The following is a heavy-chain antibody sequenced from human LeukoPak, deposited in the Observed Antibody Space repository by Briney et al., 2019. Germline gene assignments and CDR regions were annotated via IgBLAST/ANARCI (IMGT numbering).Heavy chain of an antibody. D-gene: IGHD4-11*01. CDR1: GFTFSSYG. CDR3: AKTPTVNYYYGMDV. V-gene: IGHV3-30*18. CDR2: ISYDGSNK. J-gene: IGHJ6*02. Sequence: PGRSLRLSCAASGFTFSSYGMHWVRQAPGKGLEWVAVISYDGSNKYYADSVKGRFTISRDNSKNTLYLQMNSLRAEDTAVHYCAKTPTVNYYYGMDVWGQGTTVTVSS.